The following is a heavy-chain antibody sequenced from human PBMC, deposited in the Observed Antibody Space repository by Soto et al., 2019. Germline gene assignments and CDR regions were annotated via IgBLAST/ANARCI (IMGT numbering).Heavy chain of an antibody. CDR1: GYTLTELS. Sequence: ASVKVSCKVSGYTLTELSMHWVRQAPGKGLEWMGGFDPEDGETIYAQKFQGRVTMTEDTSTDTAYMELSSLRSEDTAVYYCATAQTRSSYFDYWGQGTLVTVSS. CDR3: ATAQTRSSYFDY. V-gene: IGHV1-24*01. CDR2: FDPEDGET. J-gene: IGHJ4*02.